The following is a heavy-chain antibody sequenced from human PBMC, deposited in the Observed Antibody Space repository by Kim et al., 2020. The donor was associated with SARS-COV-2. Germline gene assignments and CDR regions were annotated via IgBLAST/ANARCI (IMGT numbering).Heavy chain of an antibody. J-gene: IGHJ4*02. D-gene: IGHD3-3*01. CDR2: IGHDGSFH. V-gene: IGHV3-33*08. CDR1: GFMFDVFG. Sequence: GGSLRLSCEASGFMFDVFGMHWVRQAPGKGLEWVATIGHDGSFHEYGDSVKGRFTIYRDNSKNALYLQMNSLRGEDTAVYYCARDLEMGRYFDYWGQGTLVTVSS. CDR3: ARDLEMGRYFDY.